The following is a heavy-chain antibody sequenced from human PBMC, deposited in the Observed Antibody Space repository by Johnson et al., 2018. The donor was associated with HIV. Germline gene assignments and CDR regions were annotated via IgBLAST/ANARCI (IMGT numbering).Heavy chain of an antibody. CDR2: ISYDGSNK. D-gene: IGHD4-17*01. CDR1: GFTFSSYA. J-gene: IGHJ3*02. Sequence: VQLVESGGGVVQPGRSLRLSCAASGFTFSSYAMHWVRQAPGKGLEWVAVISYDGSNKYYADYVKGRFSISRDNSKNTRFLDMNSLRAEDRAVYYCARAMYADDYGDYLFLAPRLDAFDIWGPGTIVTVSS. CDR3: ARAMYADDYGDYLFLAPRLDAFDI. V-gene: IGHV3-30-3*01.